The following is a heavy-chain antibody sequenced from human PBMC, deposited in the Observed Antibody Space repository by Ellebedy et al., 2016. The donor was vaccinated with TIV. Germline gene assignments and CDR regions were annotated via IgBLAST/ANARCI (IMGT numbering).Heavy chain of an antibody. Sequence: GESLKISXAASGFSFSGYSFHWVRQAPGKGLEWVAVVSADGSRKSYADSVKERFTISRDNSKNTLFVQMNSLRVEDTAVYYCAKPSDPNPGYSASWATYFDSWGQGTLVTVSS. CDR1: GFSFSGYS. CDR3: AKPSDPNPGYSASWATYFDS. CDR2: VSADGSRK. J-gene: IGHJ4*02. D-gene: IGHD6-13*01. V-gene: IGHV3-30*18.